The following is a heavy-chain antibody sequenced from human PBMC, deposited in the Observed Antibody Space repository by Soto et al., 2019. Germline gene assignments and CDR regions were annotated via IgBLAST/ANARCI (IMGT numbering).Heavy chain of an antibody. D-gene: IGHD3-3*01. CDR1: GYTFTSYY. J-gene: IGHJ6*02. CDR2: INPSGGST. CDR3: ARVGGVNYDFWSGYYGDYYYYGMDV. Sequence: ASVKVSCKASGYTFTSYYMHWVRQAPGQGLEWMGIINPSGGSTSYAQKFQGRVTMTRDTSTSTVYMELSSLRSEDTAVYYCARVGGVNYDFWSGYYGDYYYYGMDVWGQGTTVTVSS. V-gene: IGHV1-46*01.